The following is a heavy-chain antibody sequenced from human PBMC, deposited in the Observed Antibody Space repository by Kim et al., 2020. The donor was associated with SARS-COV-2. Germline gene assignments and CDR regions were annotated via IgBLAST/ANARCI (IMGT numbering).Heavy chain of an antibody. Sequence: SETLSLTCTVSGGSISSYYWSWIRQPPGKGLEWIGYIYYSGSTNYNPSLKSRVTISVDTSKNQFSLKLSSVTSADTAVYYCASAQLLWFGEFHDAFYIWGQGTMFCLSS. CDR2: IYYSGST. CDR3: ASAQLLWFGEFHDAFYI. J-gene: IGHJ3*02. V-gene: IGHV4-59*01. CDR1: GGSISSYY. D-gene: IGHD3-10*01.